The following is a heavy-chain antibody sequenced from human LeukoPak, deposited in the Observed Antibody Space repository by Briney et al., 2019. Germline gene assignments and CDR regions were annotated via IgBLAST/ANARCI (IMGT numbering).Heavy chain of an antibody. CDR2: IIPIFGTA. J-gene: IGHJ4*02. V-gene: IGHV1-69*13. Sequence: ASVKVSCKASGGTFISYAISWVRQAPGQGLEWMGGIIPIFGTANYAQKFQGRVTITADESTSTAYMELSSLRSEDTAVYYCARQSSGSYYNAIDYWGQGTLVTVSS. CDR3: ARQSSGSYYNAIDY. D-gene: IGHD3-10*01. CDR1: GGTFISYA.